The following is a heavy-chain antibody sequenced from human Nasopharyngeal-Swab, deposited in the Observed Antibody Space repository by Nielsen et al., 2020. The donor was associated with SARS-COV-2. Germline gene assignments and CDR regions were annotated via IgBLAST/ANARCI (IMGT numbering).Heavy chain of an antibody. CDR2: IYYSGST. CDR3: ARHSSDYHSYYYYYMDV. D-gene: IGHD3-16*01. Sequence: SETLSLTRTVSGGSISSSSYYWGWIRQPPGKGLEWIGSIYYSGSTYYNPSLKSRVTISVDTSKNQFSLKLSSVTAADTAVYYCARHSSDYHSYYYYYMDVWGKGTTVTVSS. CDR1: GGSISSSSYY. J-gene: IGHJ6*03. V-gene: IGHV4-39*01.